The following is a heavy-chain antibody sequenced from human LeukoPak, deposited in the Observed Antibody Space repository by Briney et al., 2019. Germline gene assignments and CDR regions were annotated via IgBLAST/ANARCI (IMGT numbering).Heavy chain of an antibody. V-gene: IGHV3-30*18. CDR1: GFTFSSYG. D-gene: IGHD6-19*01. Sequence: GGSLRLPCAASGFTFSSYGMHWVRQAPGKGLEWVAVISYDGSNKYYADSVKGRFTISRDNSKNTLYLQMNSLRAEDTAVYYCAKAKALYSSGWLSYFDYWGQGTLVTVSS. CDR2: ISYDGSNK. J-gene: IGHJ4*02. CDR3: AKAKALYSSGWLSYFDY.